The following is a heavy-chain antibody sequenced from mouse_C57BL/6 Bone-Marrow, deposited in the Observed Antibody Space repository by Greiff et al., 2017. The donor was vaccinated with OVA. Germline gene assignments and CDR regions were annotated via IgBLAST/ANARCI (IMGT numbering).Heavy chain of an antibody. J-gene: IGHJ2*01. V-gene: IGHV5-12*01. CDR3: ARHDPYYYGSSY. CDR2: ISNGGGST. D-gene: IGHD1-1*01. Sequence: EVQRVESGGGLVQPGGSLKLSCAASGFTFSDYYMYWVRQTPEKRLEWVAYISNGGGSTYYPDTVKGRFTISRENAKNTLYLQMSRLKSEDTAMYYCARHDPYYYGSSYWGQGTTLTVSS. CDR1: GFTFSDYY.